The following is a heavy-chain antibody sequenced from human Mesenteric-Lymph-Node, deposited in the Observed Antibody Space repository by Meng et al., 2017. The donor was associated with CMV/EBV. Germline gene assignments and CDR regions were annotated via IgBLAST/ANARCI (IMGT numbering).Heavy chain of an antibody. D-gene: IGHD6-6*01. CDR2: IIPIFGTA. V-gene: IGHV1-69*05. J-gene: IGHJ6*02. CDR1: GGTFSSYA. Sequence: SVKVSCKASGGTFSSYAISWVRQAPGQGLEWMGGIIPIFGTANYAQKFQGRVTITTDESTSTAYMELSSLRSEDMAVYYCARERSRQLATGFYYYYYGMDVWGQGTTVTVSS. CDR3: ARERSRQLATGFYYYYYGMDV.